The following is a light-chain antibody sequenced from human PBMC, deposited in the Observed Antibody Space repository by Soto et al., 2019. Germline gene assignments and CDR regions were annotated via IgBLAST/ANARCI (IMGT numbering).Light chain of an antibody. CDR2: DSS. CDR3: QQLGTSPIT. Sequence: IVLTQSPGTLSLSPGERATLSCRTSQTVSSTYFAWYQQRPGQSPRLLSYDSSTRAAGIPDRFSCSGSGRDSNLTITRLEPEDSAVYYCQQLGTSPITFGQGTRLEIK. CDR1: QTVSSTY. V-gene: IGKV3-20*01. J-gene: IGKJ5*01.